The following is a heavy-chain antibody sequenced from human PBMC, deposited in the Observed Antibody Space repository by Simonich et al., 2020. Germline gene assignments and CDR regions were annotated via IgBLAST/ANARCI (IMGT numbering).Heavy chain of an antibody. CDR1: GYTFTGYY. CDR3: ARDPVVPAAIRNAFDI. V-gene: IGHV1-2*02. CDR2: INPTRGGN. D-gene: IGHD2-2*01. J-gene: IGHJ3*02. Sequence: QVQLVQSGAEVKKPGASVKVSCKASGYTFTGYYRHWVRQAPGKGLEWLGWINPTRGGNNHAQKVQGRVTMTRDTSISTAYMELSRLRSDDTAVYYCARDPVVPAAIRNAFDIWGQGTMVTVSS.